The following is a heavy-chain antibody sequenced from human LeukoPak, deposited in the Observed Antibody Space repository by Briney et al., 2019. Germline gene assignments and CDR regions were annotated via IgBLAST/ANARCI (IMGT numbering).Heavy chain of an antibody. CDR3: ARDPTTVTTPYYYYGMDV. Sequence: GGSLRLSCAASGFTFSSYEMNWVRQAPGKGLEWVSYISNSGSTIYYADSVKGRFTISRHNAKNSLYLQMNSLRAEDTAVYYCARDPTTVTTPYYYYGMDVWGQGTTVTVSS. J-gene: IGHJ6*02. V-gene: IGHV3-48*03. CDR1: GFTFSSYE. D-gene: IGHD4-17*01. CDR2: ISNSGSTI.